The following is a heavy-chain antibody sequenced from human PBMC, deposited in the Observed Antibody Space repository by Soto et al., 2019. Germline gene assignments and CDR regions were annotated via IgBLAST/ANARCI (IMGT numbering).Heavy chain of an antibody. V-gene: IGHV4-59*01. CDR3: ARDLWGYCGTDCYPLDV. CDR1: GGSISGYY. Sequence: SETLSLTCTVSGGSISGYYWSWIRQPPGKGLEWIGYMYNTGSTVYNPSSKSRVTISVDTSKSQFSLRLNSVTAADTAVYYCARDLWGYCGTDCYPLDVWGQGTTVTVSS. CDR2: MYNTGST. D-gene: IGHD2-21*02. J-gene: IGHJ6*02.